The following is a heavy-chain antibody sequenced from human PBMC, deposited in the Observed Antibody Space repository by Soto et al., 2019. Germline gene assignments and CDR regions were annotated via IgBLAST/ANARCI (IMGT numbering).Heavy chain of an antibody. Sequence: AETLSLTCTVSGGSISSYYWSWIRQPAGKGLQWMGRIYTSGSTNYNPSLKSGATMSVDTSKNQFSLKLSSVTAADTAVYYCARACSSTSCYDVFDSWGQGTLVTVSS. CDR1: GGSISSYY. D-gene: IGHD2-2*01. CDR3: ARACSSTSCYDVFDS. J-gene: IGHJ4*02. V-gene: IGHV4-4*07. CDR2: IYTSGST.